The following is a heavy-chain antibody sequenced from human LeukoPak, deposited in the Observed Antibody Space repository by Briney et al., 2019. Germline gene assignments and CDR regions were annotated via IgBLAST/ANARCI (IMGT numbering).Heavy chain of an antibody. Sequence: SETLSLTCTVSGDSISTTSYYWGWIRQPPGKGLEWIASIYYTGSAYHNQSPKSRVTISVDTSRNQFSLKLNSVTAADTALYYCARHQRIIGTTGGAFDYWGQGALVTVSS. V-gene: IGHV4-39*01. D-gene: IGHD1-20*01. J-gene: IGHJ4*02. CDR1: GDSISTTSYY. CDR2: IYYTGSA. CDR3: ARHQRIIGTTGGAFDY.